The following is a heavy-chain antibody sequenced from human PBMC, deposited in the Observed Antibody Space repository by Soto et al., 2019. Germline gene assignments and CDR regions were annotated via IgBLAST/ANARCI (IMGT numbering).Heavy chain of an antibody. D-gene: IGHD3-22*01. Sequence: QVQLQESGPGLVKPSQTLSLTCTVSGGSISSGGYYWSWIRQHPGKGLEWIGYIYYSGSTYYNPSLKSRVTISVDTSKNQFSLKLSSVTAADTAVYYCARYGRYYDSRNDAFDIWGQGTMGTVSS. V-gene: IGHV4-31*03. J-gene: IGHJ3*02. CDR2: IYYSGST. CDR1: GGSISSGGYY. CDR3: ARYGRYYDSRNDAFDI.